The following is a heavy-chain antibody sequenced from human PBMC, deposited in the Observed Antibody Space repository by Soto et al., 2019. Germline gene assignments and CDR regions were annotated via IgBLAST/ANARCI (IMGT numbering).Heavy chain of an antibody. J-gene: IGHJ4*02. Sequence: EVQLVESGGGLVQPGRSLRLSCAASGFTFSSHVMIWVRQAPGKGLEWVSGISGSGGTTNYEDSVKGRFTISRDNSKNTLYLQMNSLRADDTAVYYCARGRYCGGDCYSFFDYWGQGTLVTVSS. CDR1: GFTFSSHV. D-gene: IGHD2-21*02. CDR2: ISGSGGTT. V-gene: IGHV3-23*04. CDR3: ARGRYCGGDCYSFFDY.